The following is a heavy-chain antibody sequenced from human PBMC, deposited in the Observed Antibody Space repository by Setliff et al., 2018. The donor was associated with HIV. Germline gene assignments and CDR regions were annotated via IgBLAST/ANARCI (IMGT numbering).Heavy chain of an antibody. V-gene: IGHV4-31*03. J-gene: IGHJ6*03. CDR3: ARGYPVSYYYYMDV. CDR2: IYYSGST. D-gene: IGHD3-16*02. Sequence: NPSETLSLTCTVSGGSISSGGYYWSWIRQQPGKGLAWIGYIYYSGSTYYNPSLKSRVTISVDTSKNQFSLKLSSVTAADTAVYYCARGYPVSYYYYMDVWGKGTTVTVSS. CDR1: GGSISSGGYY.